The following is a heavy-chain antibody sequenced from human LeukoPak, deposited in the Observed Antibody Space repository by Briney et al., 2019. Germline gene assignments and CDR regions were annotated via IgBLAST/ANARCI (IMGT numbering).Heavy chain of an antibody. V-gene: IGHV1-2*02. J-gene: IGHJ4*02. CDR1: GYTFTSYY. CDR3: ARAEVLLWFGIDY. D-gene: IGHD3-10*01. Sequence: ASVKVSCKASGYTFTSYYMHWVRQAPRQGLEWMGWINPNSGGTNYAQKFQGRVTMTRDTSISTAYMELSRLRSDDTAVYYCARAEVLLWFGIDYWGQGTLVTVSS. CDR2: INPNSGGT.